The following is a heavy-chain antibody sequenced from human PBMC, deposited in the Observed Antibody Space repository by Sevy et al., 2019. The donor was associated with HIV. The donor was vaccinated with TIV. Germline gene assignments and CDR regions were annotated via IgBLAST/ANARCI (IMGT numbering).Heavy chain of an antibody. J-gene: IGHJ4*02. CDR3: ALDCSGGSCYSDY. V-gene: IGHV3-11*01. D-gene: IGHD2-15*01. Sequence: GGSLRLSCAASGFTFSDYYMSWIRQAPGKGLEWVSYISSSGSTMYYADSVKGRFTISRDNAKNSLYLQMNSLRAEDTAVYYCALDCSGGSCYSDYWDQGTLVTVSS. CDR1: GFTFSDYY. CDR2: ISSSGSTM.